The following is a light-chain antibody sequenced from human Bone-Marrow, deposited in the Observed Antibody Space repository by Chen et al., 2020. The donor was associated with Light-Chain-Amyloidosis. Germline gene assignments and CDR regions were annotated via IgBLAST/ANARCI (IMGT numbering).Light chain of an antibody. CDR2: RNY. J-gene: IGLJ2*01. V-gene: IGLV1-47*01. CDR3: AVWDDSLSGPV. Sequence: QSVVTQAPSTSGTPGQRVYISCPGSDSNIEGNDVDWYQQLPGAAPKLLIYRNYQRPSGVPDRFSAFKSGTSASLAISGLRSEDEGDYYCAVWDDSLSGPVFGGGTKLTVL. CDR1: DSNIEGND.